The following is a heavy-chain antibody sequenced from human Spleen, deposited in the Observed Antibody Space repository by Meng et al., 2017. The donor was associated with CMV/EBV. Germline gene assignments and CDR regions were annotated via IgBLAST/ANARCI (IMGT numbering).Heavy chain of an antibody. CDR3: ARLVRISSGIAVAGPDPHFDY. CDR2: IYPGDSDT. V-gene: IGHV5-51*01. Sequence: YWIAWVGQLPGEGLGWMGIIYPGDSDTRYSPAFQGQVTISVDKSISTAYLQWGSLKASDAAMYYCARLVRISSGIAVAGPDPHFDYWGQGTLVTVSS. CDR1: YW. J-gene: IGHJ4*02. D-gene: IGHD6-19*01.